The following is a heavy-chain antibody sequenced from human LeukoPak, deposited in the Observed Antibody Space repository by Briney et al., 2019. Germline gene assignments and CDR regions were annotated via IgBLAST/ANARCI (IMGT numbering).Heavy chain of an antibody. CDR2: IHPSGTL. CDR1: GASFSSGDQY. J-gene: IGHJ4*02. V-gene: IGHV4-31*03. Sequence: SETLSLTCTVSGASFSSGDQYWNWIRQSPGKGLAWIGSIHPSGTLYNNPSLESRVTMSMDTSKNQFSLNLNSVTAADTAVYFCSRGLDSRKLGYWGQGTLVTVSS. D-gene: IGHD3-22*01. CDR3: SRGLDSRKLGY.